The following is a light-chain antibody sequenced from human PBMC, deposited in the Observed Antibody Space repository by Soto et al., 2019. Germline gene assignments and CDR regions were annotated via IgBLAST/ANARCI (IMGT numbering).Light chain of an antibody. CDR1: SSDVGGYNY. CDR2: EVS. CDR3: SSYAGSNNLV. Sequence: QSALTQPPSASGSRGQSVTISCTGTSSDVGGYNYVSWYQQHPGKAPKVLIYEVSKWPSGVPDRFSGSKSGNTASLTVSALQAEDEADYYCSSYAGSNNLVFGTGTKLTVL. V-gene: IGLV2-8*01. J-gene: IGLJ1*01.